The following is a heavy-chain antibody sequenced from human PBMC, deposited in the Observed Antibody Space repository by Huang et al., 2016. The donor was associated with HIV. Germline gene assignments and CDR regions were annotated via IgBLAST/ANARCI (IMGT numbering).Heavy chain of an antibody. J-gene: IGHJ4*02. CDR2: IHYDGSNR. V-gene: IGHV3-30*02. CDR1: GFTFSSDG. D-gene: IGHD3-22*01. Sequence: QVQLVESGGGVVQPGGSLRLSCAASGFTFSSDGMHWVRQAPGKGLEWVAFIHYDGSNRYYADSVKGRFTISRDNSKNTLYLQMNSLRAEDTAVYFCAKFGSSGYLPRYSFDYWGQGTLVTVSS. CDR3: AKFGSSGYLPRYSFDY.